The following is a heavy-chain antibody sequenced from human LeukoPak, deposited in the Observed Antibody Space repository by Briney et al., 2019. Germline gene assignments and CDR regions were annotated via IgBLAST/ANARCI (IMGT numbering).Heavy chain of an antibody. CDR3: ARRYYNFWSGYYDY. CDR2: IYYSGST. CDR1: GGSISSSSYY. J-gene: IGHJ4*02. V-gene: IGHV4-39*01. Sequence: SETLSLTCTVSGGSISSSSYYWGWIRQPPGKGLEWIGSIYYSGSTYYNPSLKSRVTISVDTSKNQFSLKLSSVTAADTAVYYCARRYYNFWSGYYDYWGQGTLVTVSS. D-gene: IGHD3-3*01.